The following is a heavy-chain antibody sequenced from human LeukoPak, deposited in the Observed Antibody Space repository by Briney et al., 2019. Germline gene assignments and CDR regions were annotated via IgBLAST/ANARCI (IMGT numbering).Heavy chain of an antibody. V-gene: IGHV4-30-4*01. D-gene: IGHD6-19*01. CDR1: GGSISSGDYY. CDR3: AGVWGSGWPPDI. CDR2: IYYSGST. Sequence: SQTLSLTCTVSGGSISSGDYYWSWIRQPPGKGLEWIGYIYYSGSTYYNPSLKSRVTISVDTSKNQFSLKLSSVTAADTAVYYCAGVWGSGWPPDIWGQGTMVTVSS. J-gene: IGHJ3*02.